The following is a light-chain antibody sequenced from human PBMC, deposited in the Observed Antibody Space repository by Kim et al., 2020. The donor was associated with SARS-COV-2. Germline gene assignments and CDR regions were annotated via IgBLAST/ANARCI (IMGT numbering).Light chain of an antibody. CDR3: QSWDSGGNVV. V-gene: IGLV3-19*01. Sequence: SSELTQDPAVSEALGQTVRITCQGDSLRSYYATWYQQKPRQAPVLVIYGRNNRPSGIPERISGPTSGNTASLTISGAQAEDEADFYCQSWDSGGNVVFGGGTKLTVL. CDR2: GRN. J-gene: IGLJ2*01. CDR1: SLRSYY.